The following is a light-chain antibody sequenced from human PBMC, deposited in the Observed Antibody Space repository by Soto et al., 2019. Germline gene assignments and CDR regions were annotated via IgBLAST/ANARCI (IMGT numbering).Light chain of an antibody. Sequence: EIVRAHSPATLSFSPVERATLSCRASQSVSTNLAWYQQKPGQAPRLLIYGASTRATGIPARFSGSGSGTEFTLTISSLQSEDFAVYYCQQFHNWPPITFGQGTRLEIK. CDR1: QSVSTN. CDR3: QQFHNWPPIT. V-gene: IGKV3-15*01. J-gene: IGKJ5*01. CDR2: GAS.